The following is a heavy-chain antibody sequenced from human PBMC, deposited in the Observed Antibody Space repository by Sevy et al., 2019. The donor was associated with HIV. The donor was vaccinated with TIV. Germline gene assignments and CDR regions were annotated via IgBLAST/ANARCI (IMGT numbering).Heavy chain of an antibody. CDR2: MGYDGSNK. CDR3: ARDRAEYVESALASFDS. CDR1: GFTPSTYA. D-gene: IGHD6-6*01. Sequence: GGSLRLSCAASGFTPSTYAMHWVRQAPGKGLEWVAVMGYDGSNKYYADSLKGRFTISRDNSTNTLFLQMDSLRAEDTAVYYWARDRAEYVESALASFDSWGQGTLVTVSS. V-gene: IGHV3-33*02. J-gene: IGHJ4*02.